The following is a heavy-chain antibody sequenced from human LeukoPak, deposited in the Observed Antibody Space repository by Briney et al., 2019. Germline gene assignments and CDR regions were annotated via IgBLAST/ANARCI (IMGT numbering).Heavy chain of an antibody. CDR3: ARDRQAARGLDY. V-gene: IGHV3-30-3*01. J-gene: IGHJ4*02. D-gene: IGHD6-6*01. CDR1: GFTFSDYA. Sequence: GGSLRLSCAASGFTFSDYAMHWVRQGPGKGLEWVAVISDEGHQKYYGDSVKGRFTISRDNPKNTLYLQMNSLRDDDTAVYYCARDRQAARGLDYWGQGTLVTVSS. CDR2: ISDEGHQK.